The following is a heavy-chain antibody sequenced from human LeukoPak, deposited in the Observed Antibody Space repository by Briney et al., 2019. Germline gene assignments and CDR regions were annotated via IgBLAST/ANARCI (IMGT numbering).Heavy chain of an antibody. J-gene: IGHJ6*02. CDR2: INAGNGNT. D-gene: IGHD2-15*01. CDR1: GYTFTSYG. Sequence: VSVKVSCKASGYTFTSYGISWVRQAPGKGLEWMGWINAGNGNTKYSQKFQGRVTITRDTSASTAYMELRSLRSEDTAVYYCARAYCTGGSCLYYYYYGMDVWGQGTTVTVSS. CDR3: ARAYCTGGSCLYYYYYGMDV. V-gene: IGHV1-18*01.